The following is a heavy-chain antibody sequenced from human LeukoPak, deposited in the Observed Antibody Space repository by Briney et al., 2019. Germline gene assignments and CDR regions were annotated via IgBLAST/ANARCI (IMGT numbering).Heavy chain of an antibody. V-gene: IGHV1-69*05. CDR3: ARYGLRGCATGGNCYTSYYYYGMDV. CDR2: IIPIFGTA. D-gene: IGHD2-21*02. CDR1: GDTFSSYD. J-gene: IGHJ6*02. Sequence: SVKVSCKASGDTFSSYDISWVRQAPGQGLEWMGGIIPIFGTANYAQKFQGRVTITTDESTSTAYMELSSLRASDSAMYYCARYGLRGCATGGNCYTSYYYYGMDVWGQGTAVTVSS.